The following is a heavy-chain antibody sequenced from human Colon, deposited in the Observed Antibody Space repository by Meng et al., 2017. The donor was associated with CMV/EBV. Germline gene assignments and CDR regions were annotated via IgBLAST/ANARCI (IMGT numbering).Heavy chain of an antibody. Sequence: GESLKISCKVSGYRFTSYWIAWVRQKPGKGLEWVSCMSSSGSTSYYADSVKGRFTISRDNSKNTLYLQMNSLRAEDTAVYYCARDLTTTLDYWGQGTLVTVSS. J-gene: IGHJ4*02. D-gene: IGHD1-14*01. CDR2: MSSSGSTS. CDR3: ARDLTTTLDY. V-gene: IGHV3-48*01. CDR1: GYRFTSYW.